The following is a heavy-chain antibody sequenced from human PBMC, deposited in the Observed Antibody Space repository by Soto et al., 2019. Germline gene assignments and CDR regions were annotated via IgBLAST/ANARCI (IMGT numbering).Heavy chain of an antibody. Sequence: ASVKVSCKASGYTFTSYGISWVRQAPGQGLEWMGWINPNSGGTNYAQKFQGWVTMTRDTSISTAYMELSRLRADDTAGYYWGGGGGYGSGSYYSEHDAFDIWGQGTMVTVSS. CDR1: GYTFTSYG. CDR2: INPNSGGT. CDR3: GGGGGYGSGSYYSEHDAFDI. D-gene: IGHD3-10*01. J-gene: IGHJ3*02. V-gene: IGHV1-2*04.